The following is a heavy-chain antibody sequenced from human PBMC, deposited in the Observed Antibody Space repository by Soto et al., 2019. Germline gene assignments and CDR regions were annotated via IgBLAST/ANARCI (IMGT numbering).Heavy chain of an antibody. CDR2: INHLGSI. J-gene: IGHJ6*03. CDR1: WWTLSDLF. CDR3: ARGGISHWAYFYYMDV. V-gene: IGHV4-34*01. D-gene: IGHD2-21*01. Sequence: ASETLSPPHGFFWWTLSDLFWSRVPPPPGMALEWIGEINHLGSINYNPSLKSRVTMSVDTSKNQFSLTLNSVTAADTATYYCARGGISHWAYFYYMDVWDRGTTVTVSS.